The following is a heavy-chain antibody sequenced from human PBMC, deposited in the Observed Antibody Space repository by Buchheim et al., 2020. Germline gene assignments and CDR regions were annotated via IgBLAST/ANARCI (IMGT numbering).Heavy chain of an antibody. CDR2: IYSGGST. CDR1: GFTVSSNY. CDR3: ARDRGNWGSGYYYGMDV. V-gene: IGHV3-66*01. D-gene: IGHD7-27*01. Sequence: EVQLVESGGGLVQPGGSLRLSCAASGFTVSSNYMSWVRQAPGKGLEWVSVIYSGGSTYYADSVKGRFTISSDNSKNTLDLQMNSLRAEDTAVYYCARDRGNWGSGYYYGMDVWGQGTT. J-gene: IGHJ6*02.